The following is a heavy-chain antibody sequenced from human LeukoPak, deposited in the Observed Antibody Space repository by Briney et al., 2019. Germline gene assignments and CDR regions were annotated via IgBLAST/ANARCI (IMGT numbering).Heavy chain of an antibody. CDR3: ARATGYDSSGYPSYFDY. CDR2: INHSGST. CDR1: GGSFSGYY. J-gene: IGHJ4*02. Sequence: SETLSLTCAVYGGSFSGYYWSWIRQPPGKGLEWIGEINHSGSTNYNPSLKSRVTISVDTSKNQFSLKLSSVTAADTAVYYCARATGYDSSGYPSYFDYWGQGTLVTVSS. V-gene: IGHV4-34*01. D-gene: IGHD3-22*01.